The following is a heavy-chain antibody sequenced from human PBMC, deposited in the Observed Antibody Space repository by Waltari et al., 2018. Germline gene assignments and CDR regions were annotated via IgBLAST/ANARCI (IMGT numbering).Heavy chain of an antibody. CDR1: GGSISNYH. J-gene: IGHJ4*02. CDR3: AGDYDSGSYRFDF. Sequence: QVQLQESGPGLVKPSETLSLTCTVSGGSISNYHWSWIRQPPGRGLEWIGYIYYSGSTTYSPSLKCRISMSLDTSRNQFSLKMSSVTADDTAVYYSAGDYDSGSYRFDFWGQGTLVTVSS. V-gene: IGHV4-59*01. D-gene: IGHD3-10*01. CDR2: IYYSGST.